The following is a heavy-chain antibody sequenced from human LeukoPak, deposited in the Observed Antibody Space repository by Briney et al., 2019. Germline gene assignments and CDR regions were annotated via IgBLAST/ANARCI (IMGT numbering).Heavy chain of an antibody. CDR2: TYYRSKWYN. V-gene: IGHV6-1*01. Sequence: SQTLSLTCAISGDSVSSISAAWNWISQSPSRGLEWLGRTYYRSKWYNDYAVPVKSRITVNPDTSKNQFALQLNSVTPEDTAVYYCARYGSGSSPSKAFDYWGQGTLVTVSS. CDR1: GDSVSSISAA. D-gene: IGHD3-10*01. J-gene: IGHJ4*02. CDR3: ARYGSGSSPSKAFDY.